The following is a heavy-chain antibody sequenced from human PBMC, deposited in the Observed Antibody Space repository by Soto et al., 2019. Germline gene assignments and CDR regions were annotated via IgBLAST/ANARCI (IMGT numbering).Heavy chain of an antibody. V-gene: IGHV1-69*02. CDR2: IFPLTDIP. J-gene: IGHJ4*02. CDR3: ARGPLVVLNYFES. Sequence: QVQLVQSGTEVKKPGSSVKVSRKASGGTFRNYPINWVRQAPGQGLEWMGSIFPLTDIPDYAQNFQARLTISADKSTSTAYMELSSLTSADTAMYFCARGPLVVLNYFESWGQGTLVTVSS. CDR1: GGTFRNYP.